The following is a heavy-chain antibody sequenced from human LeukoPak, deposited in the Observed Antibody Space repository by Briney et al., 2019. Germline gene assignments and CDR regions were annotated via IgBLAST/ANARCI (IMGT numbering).Heavy chain of an antibody. CDR1: GFTFDDYA. V-gene: IGHV3-43D*03. Sequence: GGSLRLSCAASGFTFDDYAMHWVRQAPGKGLEWVSLISWDGGSTYYADSVKGRFTISRDSSKNSLYLQMNSLRAEDTALYYCAKEAKRVMVGYYYYYMDVWGKGTTVTVSS. D-gene: IGHD3-16*01. CDR2: ISWDGGST. J-gene: IGHJ6*03. CDR3: AKEAKRVMVGYYYYYMDV.